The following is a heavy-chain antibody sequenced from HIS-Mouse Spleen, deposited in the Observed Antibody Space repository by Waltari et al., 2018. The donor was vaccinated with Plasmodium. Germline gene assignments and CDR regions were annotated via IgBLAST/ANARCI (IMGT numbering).Heavy chain of an antibody. CDR1: GYSISSGYF. D-gene: IGHD2-15*01. CDR2: IYHSGST. V-gene: IGHV4-38-2*02. CDR3: ARSLGIASSYWYFDL. J-gene: IGHJ2*01. Sequence: QVQLQESGPGLVKPSETLSLTCTVAGYSISSGYFWGWIRQPPGKGLEWIGSIYHSGSTYYNPSLKSRVTISVDTSKNRFSLKLSSVTAADTAVYYCARSLGIASSYWYFDLWGRGTLVTVSS.